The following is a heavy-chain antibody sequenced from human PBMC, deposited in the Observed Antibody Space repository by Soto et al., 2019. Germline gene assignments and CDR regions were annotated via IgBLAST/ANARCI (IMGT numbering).Heavy chain of an antibody. J-gene: IGHJ6*02. CDR3: AKCDGDYRYYYYGMDV. CDR1: GFAFSIYT. CDR2: VSGSGGST. V-gene: IGHV3-23*01. Sequence: GGSLRLSCAASGFAFSIYTMSWVRQAPGKGLEWVASVSGSGGSTYSADSVKGRFTISRDNSKIMVDLQMNSLRAEDTAIYYCAKCDGDYRYYYYGMDVWGQGTTVTVSS. D-gene: IGHD4-17*01.